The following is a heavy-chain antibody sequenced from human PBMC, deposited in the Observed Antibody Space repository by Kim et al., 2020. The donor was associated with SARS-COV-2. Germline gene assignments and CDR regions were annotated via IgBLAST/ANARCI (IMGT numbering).Heavy chain of an antibody. D-gene: IGHD6-13*01. CDR1: GFTFGDYA. Sequence: GGSLRLSCAASGFTFGDYAMHWVRQAPGKGLEWVSGISWNSGSIGYADSVKGRFTISRDNAKNSLYLQMNSLRAEDTALYYCAKAAADHTPYDYYGVDVWGQGTTVTVSS. V-gene: IGHV3-9*01. CDR2: ISWNSGSI. CDR3: AKAAADHTPYDYYGVDV. J-gene: IGHJ6*02.